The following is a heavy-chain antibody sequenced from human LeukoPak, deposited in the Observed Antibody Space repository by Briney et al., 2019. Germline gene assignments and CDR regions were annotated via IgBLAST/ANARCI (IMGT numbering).Heavy chain of an antibody. Sequence: GGSLRLSCAASGFTFSSYSMNRVRQAPGKGLEWVSSISSSSSYIYYADSVKGRFTISRDNSKNTLYLQMNSLRAEDTAVYYCAKLSGYQLPQRFGPWGQGTLVTVSS. CDR1: GFTFSSYS. CDR2: ISSSSSYI. D-gene: IGHD2-2*01. J-gene: IGHJ5*02. CDR3: AKLSGYQLPQRFGP. V-gene: IGHV3-21*04.